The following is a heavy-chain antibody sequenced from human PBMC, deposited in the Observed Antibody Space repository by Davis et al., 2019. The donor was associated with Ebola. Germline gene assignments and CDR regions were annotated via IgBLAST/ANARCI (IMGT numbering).Heavy chain of an antibody. CDR3: ARQVAAKGFDY. J-gene: IGHJ4*02. Sequence: GESLKISCNGSGYSFTTYWIAWVRQMPGKGLEWMGIIYSGDSDTRYSPSFQGQVNFSADKSSNTAYLQWSSLKASDSAMYYCARQVAAKGFDYWGQGTLVSVSS. CDR2: IYSGDSDT. D-gene: IGHD6-13*01. CDR1: GYSFTTYW. V-gene: IGHV5-51*01.